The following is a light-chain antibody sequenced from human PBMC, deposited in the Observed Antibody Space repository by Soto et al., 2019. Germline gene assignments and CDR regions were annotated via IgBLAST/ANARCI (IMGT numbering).Light chain of an antibody. J-gene: IGKJ5*01. Sequence: EIVMTQSPATLSVSPGERATLSCSASQSISSKLGWYQQRPGQAPRLLIYGASTRATRIPARFSGSGSGTEFTLTISSLQSEDSAVYYCQQYNSWTTITFGQGTRLEIK. CDR3: QQYNSWTTIT. CDR1: QSISSK. CDR2: GAS. V-gene: IGKV3-15*01.